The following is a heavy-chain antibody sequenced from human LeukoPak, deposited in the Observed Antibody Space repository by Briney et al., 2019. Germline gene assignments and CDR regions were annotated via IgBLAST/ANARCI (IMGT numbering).Heavy chain of an antibody. V-gene: IGHV1-8*01. CDR1: VYTFSKYD. J-gene: IGHJ4*02. CDR3: TRARGFLEKFEY. CDR2: MNPKRGNT. D-gene: IGHD3-3*01. Sequence: ASVKDSCKSSVYTFSKYDINGVRPATGQGREWVRWMNPKRGNTDYARKFQGRVTINSITLISTPYIEERHQRSADTAVYWFTRARGFLEKFEYWGLGTPVTV.